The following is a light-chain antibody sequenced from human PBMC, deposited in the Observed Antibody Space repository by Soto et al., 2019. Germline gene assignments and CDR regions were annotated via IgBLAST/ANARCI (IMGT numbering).Light chain of an antibody. J-gene: IGKJ2*01. CDR2: AAS. V-gene: IGKV1-39*01. CDR3: QQSYSTPYT. Sequence: DIQMTQSPSSLSASVGDRVTITCRASQSISSYLNWYQQKPGKAPKLLIYAASSLTSGVPSRFSGSGSGTDFTLTISSLQPEDFATYYCQQSYSTPYTLGQGTKLEIK. CDR1: QSISSY.